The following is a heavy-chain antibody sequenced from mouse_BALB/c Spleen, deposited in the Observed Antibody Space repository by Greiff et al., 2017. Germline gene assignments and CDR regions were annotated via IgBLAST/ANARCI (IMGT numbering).Heavy chain of an antibody. CDR1: GYAFTNYL. V-gene: IGHV1-54*01. D-gene: IGHD2-4*01. CDR3: ARRGITWYIDV. J-gene: IGHJ1*01. CDR2: INPGSGGT. Sequence: QVQLQQSGAGLVRPGTSVKVSCKASGYAFTNYLIEWVQQRPGQGLEWIGVINPGSGGTNYNEKFKGKATLTADKSYSTAYMQLSSLTSDDSAVYFCARRGITWYIDVWGAGTTVTVSS.